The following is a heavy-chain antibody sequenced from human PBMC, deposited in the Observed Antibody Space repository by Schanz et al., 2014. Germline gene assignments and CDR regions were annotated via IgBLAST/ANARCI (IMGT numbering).Heavy chain of an antibody. CDR2: MYINSGST. CDR3: AKGQITGTTGYFDG. J-gene: IGHJ4*02. CDR1: GFTFSAFG. D-gene: IGHD1-20*01. Sequence: HVQLVESGGGVVQPGGSLRLSCAASGFTFSAFGMHWVRQAPGKGLEWISSMYINSGSTQYADSVKGRFIISRDNAKNFLYLQMNSLRPEDTAFYYCAKGQITGTTGYFDGWGQGTLVTVSS. V-gene: IGHV3-NL1*01.